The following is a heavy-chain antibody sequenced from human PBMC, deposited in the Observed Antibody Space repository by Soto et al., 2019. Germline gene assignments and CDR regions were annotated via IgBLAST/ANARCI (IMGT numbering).Heavy chain of an antibody. Sequence: QVQLVQIGAEVKKPGASVKVSCKASGYTFTNYGIAWVRQAPGQGLEWMGWISPYSGKTDYRQNLQGRVTMTADTSTTTAYMELRSLRSDDTAVYYCTRDRLTLTTSLIFDFWGQGTLVTVSS. J-gene: IGHJ4*02. V-gene: IGHV1-18*01. D-gene: IGHD3-9*01. CDR1: GYTFTNYG. CDR3: TRDRLTLTTSLIFDF. CDR2: ISPYSGKT.